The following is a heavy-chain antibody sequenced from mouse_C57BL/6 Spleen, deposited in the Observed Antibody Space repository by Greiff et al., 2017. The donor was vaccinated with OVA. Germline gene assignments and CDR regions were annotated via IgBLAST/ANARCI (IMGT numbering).Heavy chain of an antibody. CDR2: INPSTGGT. J-gene: IGHJ2*01. D-gene: IGHD1-1*01. CDR1: GYSFTGYY. V-gene: IGHV1-42*01. Sequence: EVQLQQSGPELVKPGASVKISCKASGYSFTGYYMNWVKQSPEKSLEWIGEINPSTGGTTYNQKFKAKATLTVDKSSSTAYMQLKSLTSEDSAVYYCAREGNPYGSSLDFDYWGQGTTLTVSS. CDR3: AREGNPYGSSLDFDY.